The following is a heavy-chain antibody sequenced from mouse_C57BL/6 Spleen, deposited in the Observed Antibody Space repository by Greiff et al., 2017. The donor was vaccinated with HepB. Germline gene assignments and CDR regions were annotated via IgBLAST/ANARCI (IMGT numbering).Heavy chain of an antibody. V-gene: IGHV1-50*01. CDR1: GYTFTSYW. Sequence: QVQLQQPGAELVKPGASVKLSCKASGYTFTSYWMQWVKQRPGQGLEWIGEIDPSDSYTNYNQKFKGKATLTVDTSSSTAYMQLSSLTSEDSAVYYCAGSNSFDYWGQGTTLTVSS. D-gene: IGHD5-1*01. J-gene: IGHJ2*01. CDR2: IDPSDSYT. CDR3: AGSNSFDY.